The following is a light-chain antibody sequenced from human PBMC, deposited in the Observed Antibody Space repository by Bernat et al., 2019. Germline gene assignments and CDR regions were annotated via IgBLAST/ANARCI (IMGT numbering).Light chain of an antibody. CDR3: CSYAGSYTWV. CDR2: YVS. J-gene: IGLJ3*02. V-gene: IGLV2-11*01. CDR1: SSDVGGYNY. Sequence: QSALTQPRSVSGSPGQSVTISCTGTSSDVGGYNYVSWYQQHPGKAPKFMIYYVSQRPSGVPDRFSGSKSGNTASLTISGLQAEDEADYYCCSYAGSYTWVFGGGTKLTVL.